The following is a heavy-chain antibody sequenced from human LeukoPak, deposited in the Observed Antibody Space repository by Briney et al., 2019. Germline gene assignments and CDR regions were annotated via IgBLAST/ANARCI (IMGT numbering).Heavy chain of an antibody. Sequence: PGGSLRLSCAASGFTFSSYSMNWVRQAPGKGLEWVSYISSSSSTIYYADSVRGRFTISRDNAKNSLYLQMNSLRAEDTAVYYCARVWSDAFDIWGQGTMVTVSS. J-gene: IGHJ3*02. CDR1: GFTFSSYS. V-gene: IGHV3-48*01. CDR3: ARVWSDAFDI. D-gene: IGHD3-10*01. CDR2: ISSSSSTI.